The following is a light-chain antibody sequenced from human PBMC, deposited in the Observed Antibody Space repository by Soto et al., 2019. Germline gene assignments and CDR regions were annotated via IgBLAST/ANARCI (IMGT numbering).Light chain of an antibody. V-gene: IGKV4-1*01. J-gene: IGKJ2*01. Sequence: DIVMTQSPEYLAVSLGERATINCKSSQSVLYSSNNKNYLVWYQQKPGQPPKLLIYWASTRESGVPDRFSGSGSGTDFTLTISSLQAEDVAVYFCHQYYSTPYTFGQGTKLEI. CDR1: QSVLYSSNNKNY. CDR2: WAS. CDR3: HQYYSTPYT.